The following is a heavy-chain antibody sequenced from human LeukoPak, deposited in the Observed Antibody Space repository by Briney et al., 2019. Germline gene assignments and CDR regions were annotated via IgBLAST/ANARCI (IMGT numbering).Heavy chain of an antibody. CDR2: ISSSGRTI. CDR1: GFTFSSYE. CDR3: ARPTQSSGSYYGLLDY. V-gene: IGHV3-48*03. J-gene: IGHJ4*02. Sequence: GGSLRLSCAASGFTFSSYEMNWVRQAPGKGLEWVSYISSSGRTIYYADSVKGRFTISRDNAKNSLYLQMNSLRAEDTAVYYCARPTQSSGSYYGLLDYWGQGTLVTVSS. D-gene: IGHD3-10*01.